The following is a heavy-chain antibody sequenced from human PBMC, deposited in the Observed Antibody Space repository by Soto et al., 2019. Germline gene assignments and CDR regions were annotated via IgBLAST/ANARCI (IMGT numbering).Heavy chain of an antibody. Sequence: SETLSLTCAVYGGSFSGYYWSWIRQPPGKGLEWIGEINHSGSTNYNPSLKSRVTISVDTSKNQFSLKLSSVTAADTAVYYCASYSSGWIDAFDIWGQGTMGTVSS. CDR2: INHSGST. D-gene: IGHD6-19*01. J-gene: IGHJ3*02. CDR3: ASYSSGWIDAFDI. V-gene: IGHV4-34*01. CDR1: GGSFSGYY.